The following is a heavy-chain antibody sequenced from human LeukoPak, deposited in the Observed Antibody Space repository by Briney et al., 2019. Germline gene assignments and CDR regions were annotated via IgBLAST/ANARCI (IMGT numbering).Heavy chain of an antibody. J-gene: IGHJ4*02. CDR3: ARGVDYYGV. CDR2: INHSGRT. Sequence: SETLSLTCTVSGGSISSYYWSWIRQPPGKGLEWIGEINHSGRTNYNPSLKSRVTISVDTSKKQFSLKLSSVTAADTAVYYCARGVDYYGVWGQGTLVTVSS. CDR1: GGSISSYY. V-gene: IGHV4-34*01. D-gene: IGHD3-10*01.